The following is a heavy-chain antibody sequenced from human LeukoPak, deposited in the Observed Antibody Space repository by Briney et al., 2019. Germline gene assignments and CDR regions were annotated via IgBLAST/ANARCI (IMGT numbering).Heavy chain of an antibody. CDR1: GGSISSYY. CDR3: ARRSRLLYADPYWYFDL. J-gene: IGHJ2*01. D-gene: IGHD2-2*02. V-gene: IGHV4-59*01. CDR2: IYYSGST. Sequence: PSETLSLTCTVSGGSISSYYWSWIRQPPGKGLEWIGYIYYSGSTNYNPSLKSRVTISVDTSKNQFSLKLSSVTAADTAVYYCARRSRLLYADPYWYFDLWGRGTLVTVSS.